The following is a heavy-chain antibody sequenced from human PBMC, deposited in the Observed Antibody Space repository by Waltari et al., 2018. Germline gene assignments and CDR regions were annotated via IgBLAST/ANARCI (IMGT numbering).Heavy chain of an antibody. V-gene: IGHV3-74*01. CDR3: ARKGGRGYTYGPFYYDS. J-gene: IGHJ4*02. Sequence: EVQLVEAGGDIVQPGGSLRLPCAAPGFRLIDYWLPCVRQVPGKGLVWVSRINSDGSSISYSDSVKGRFTISRDNSKNMLYLQLNSLRAEDTAVYYCARKGGRGYTYGPFYYDSWGQGTLVTVSS. CDR2: INSDGSSI. D-gene: IGHD5-18*01. CDR1: GFRLIDYW.